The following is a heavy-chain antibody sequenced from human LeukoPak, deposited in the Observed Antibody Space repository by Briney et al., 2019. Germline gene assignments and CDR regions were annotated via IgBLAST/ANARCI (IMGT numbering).Heavy chain of an antibody. CDR2: ISSSSSYI. V-gene: IGHV3-21*01. J-gene: IGHJ4*02. CDR3: ARNRGDPGMALNIVVVVARRNFYFDY. CDR1: GFTFSSYS. D-gene: IGHD2-15*01. Sequence: GGSLRLSCAASGFTFSSYSMNWVRQAPGKGLEWVSSISSSSSYIYYADSVKGRFTISRDNAKNSLYLQMNSLRAEDTAVYYCARNRGDPGMALNIVVVVARRNFYFDYWGQGTLVTVSS.